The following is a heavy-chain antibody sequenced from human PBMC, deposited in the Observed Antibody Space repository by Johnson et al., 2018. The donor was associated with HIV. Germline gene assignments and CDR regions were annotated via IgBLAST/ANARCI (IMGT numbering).Heavy chain of an antibody. CDR1: GFTFSSYA. CDR2: INWTGGST. D-gene: IGHD2-15*01. Sequence: VQLVESGGGVVQPGGSLRLSCAASGFTFSSYAMHWVRQAPGKGLEWVSGINWTGGSTGYADSVKGRFTISRDNAKISLYLQMDSLRAEDTAMYYCARAKDAAYPYDAFDVWGHGTMVIVSA. CDR3: ARAKDAAYPYDAFDV. J-gene: IGHJ3*01. V-gene: IGHV3-20*04.